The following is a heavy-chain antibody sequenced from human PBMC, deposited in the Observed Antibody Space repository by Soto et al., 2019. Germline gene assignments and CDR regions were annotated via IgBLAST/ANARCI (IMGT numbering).Heavy chain of an antibody. CDR3: ARVYSSSANWFDP. Sequence: QVQLQESGPGLVKPSQTLSLTCTVSGGSISSGGYYWSWIRQHPGKGPEWIGYIYYSGSTYYNPSLKSRVTISVDTSKHQFSLQLSSVTAADTAVYYCARVYSSSANWFDPWGQGTLVTVSS. V-gene: IGHV4-31*03. CDR2: IYYSGST. J-gene: IGHJ5*02. CDR1: GGSISSGGYY. D-gene: IGHD6-6*01.